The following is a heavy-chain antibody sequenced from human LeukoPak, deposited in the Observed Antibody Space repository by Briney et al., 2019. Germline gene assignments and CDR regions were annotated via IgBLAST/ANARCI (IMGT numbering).Heavy chain of an antibody. Sequence: GGSLRLSCAASGFTFSSYEMNWVRQAPGKGLEWVSYISSSGSTIYYADSVKGRFTISRDNARNSLYLQMNSLRAEDTAVYYCARDPYSGTYGDTYYYYMDVWGKGPRSPSP. J-gene: IGHJ6*03. CDR2: ISSSGSTI. V-gene: IGHV3-48*03. D-gene: IGHD1-26*01. CDR1: GFTFSSYE. CDR3: ARDPYSGTYGDTYYYYMDV.